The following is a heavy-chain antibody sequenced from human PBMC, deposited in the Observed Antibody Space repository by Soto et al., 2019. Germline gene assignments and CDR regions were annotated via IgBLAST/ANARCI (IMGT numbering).Heavy chain of an antibody. J-gene: IGHJ4*01. D-gene: IGHD3-3*01. V-gene: IGHV3-30-3*01. CDR1: EFTFNTYA. Sequence: GGSLRLSCSASEFTFNTYAMHWVRQAPGKGLEWVTVISYHGTVKHYADSVKGRFTVSRDNSRSTLFLQMNSLRPEDTAVYFCARGERSGYYDFWGRGTLVTVS. CDR2: ISYHGTVK. CDR3: ARGERSGYYDF.